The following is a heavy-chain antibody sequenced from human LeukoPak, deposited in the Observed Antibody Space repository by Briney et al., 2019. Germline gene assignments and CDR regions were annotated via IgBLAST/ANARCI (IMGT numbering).Heavy chain of an antibody. D-gene: IGHD3-9*01. CDR3: ARHDLRYFDWHY. V-gene: IGHV4-39*01. J-gene: IGHJ4*02. CDR1: GGSLSSSSYY. CDR2: IYYSGST. Sequence: PSETLSLTCTVSGGSLSSSSYYWGWIRQPPGKGLEGIGSIYYSGSTYYNPSLKSRVTISVDTSKNQFSLKLSSVTAADTAVYYCARHDLRYFDWHYWGQGTLVTVSS.